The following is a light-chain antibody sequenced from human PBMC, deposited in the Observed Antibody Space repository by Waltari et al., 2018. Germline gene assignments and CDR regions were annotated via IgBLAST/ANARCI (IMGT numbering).Light chain of an antibody. J-gene: IGKJ4*01. CDR3: QQYFSIPXT. V-gene: IGKV4-1*01. Sequence: DIMXTQSPDSLAVSLGERATINCKYSQSVLYSSNNKDYLAWYQQKPGQPPKLLIYWASTRESGVPDRXSGSGSGTDXTLXISSLQAEDVAVYYXQQYFSIPXTFGGGXKVEIK. CDR2: WAS. CDR1: QSVLYSSNNKDY.